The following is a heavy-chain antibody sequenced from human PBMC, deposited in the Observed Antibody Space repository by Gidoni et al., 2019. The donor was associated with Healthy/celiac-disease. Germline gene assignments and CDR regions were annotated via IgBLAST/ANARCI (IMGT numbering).Heavy chain of an antibody. CDR2: ISSSSSYI. D-gene: IGHD3-22*01. CDR3: AGVLGIVGP. Sequence: EVQLVESGGGLVKPGGSLRLSCAASGFTFSSYSMNWVRQAQGKGLEWVSSISSSSSYIYYADSVKGRFTISRDNAKNSLYLKMNSLRAEDTAVYYCAGVLGIVGPWGQGTLGTVSS. V-gene: IGHV3-21*01. J-gene: IGHJ5*02. CDR1: GFTFSSYS.